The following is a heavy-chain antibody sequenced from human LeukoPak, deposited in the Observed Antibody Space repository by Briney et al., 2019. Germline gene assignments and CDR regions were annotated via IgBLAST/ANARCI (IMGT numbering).Heavy chain of an antibody. D-gene: IGHD6-13*01. Sequence: PSETLSLTCTVSGGSISGYYWTWIRQPPGKGLEWIRYISYSGGTDYNPSLKSRVTISIDTSKNQFSLKLSSVTAADTAVYYCARGHSSSWYYFDYWGQGTLVTVSS. CDR2: ISYSGGT. V-gene: IGHV4-59*01. J-gene: IGHJ4*02. CDR3: ARGHSSSWYYFDY. CDR1: GGSISGYY.